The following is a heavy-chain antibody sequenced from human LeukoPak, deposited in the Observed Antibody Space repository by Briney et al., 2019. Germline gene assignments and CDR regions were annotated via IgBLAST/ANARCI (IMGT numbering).Heavy chain of an antibody. CDR3: AKLGRYQMPLDDY. J-gene: IGHJ4*02. CDR1: GFTFSTYK. D-gene: IGHD2-2*01. CDR2: ISGSGGSP. V-gene: IGHV3-23*01. Sequence: GGSLRLSCAASGFTFSTYKMSWVRQAPGKGLEWVPDISGSGGSPFYADSVKGRFTISRDNSKYTLYLQMNSLRAEDTAVYYCAKLGRYQMPLDDYWGQGTLVTVSS.